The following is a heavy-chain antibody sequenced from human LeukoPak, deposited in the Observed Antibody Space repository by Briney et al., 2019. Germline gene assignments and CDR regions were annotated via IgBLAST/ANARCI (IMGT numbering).Heavy chain of an antibody. CDR1: GFTFGDYA. CDR3: RGTGSSVVDC. Sequence: PGGSLRLSCTASGFTFGDYAMSWVRQAPGKGLEWVGRIKSKTDGGTTDYAAPVKGRFTISRDDSKNTLYLQMNSLKTEDTAVYYCRGTGSSVVDCWGQGTLVTVSS. V-gene: IGHV3-15*01. D-gene: IGHD2-8*02. CDR2: IKSKTDGGTT. J-gene: IGHJ4*02.